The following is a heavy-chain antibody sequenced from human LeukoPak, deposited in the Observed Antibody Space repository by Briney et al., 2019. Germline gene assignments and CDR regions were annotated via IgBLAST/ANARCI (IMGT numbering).Heavy chain of an antibody. J-gene: IGHJ4*02. CDR1: GGSISSYY. CDR3: ARHDGSGYPIDY. Sequence: SETLSLTCTVSGGSISSYYLSWLRQPPGKGLEWIVYIYYSGSTNYNPSLKSRVTMSVDTSKNQFSLKLSSVTAADTAVYYCARHDGSGYPIDYWGQGTLVTVSS. CDR2: IYYSGST. V-gene: IGHV4-59*08. D-gene: IGHD3-22*01.